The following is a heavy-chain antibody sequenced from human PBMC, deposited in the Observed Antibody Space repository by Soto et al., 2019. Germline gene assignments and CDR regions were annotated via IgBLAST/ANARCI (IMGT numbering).Heavy chain of an antibody. CDR2: IYWDDDK. Sequence: QITLKESGPTLVKPTQTLTLTCTFSGFSLSTSGVGVGWIRQPPGKALEWLALIYWDDDKRYSPSLKSRLTSAKDTSKNQSVLTMTNMDPMDTATYYCAHLDACSVGSCYSIRVDYWGQGTLVTVSS. V-gene: IGHV2-5*02. D-gene: IGHD2-15*01. CDR3: AHLDACSVGSCYSIRVDY. CDR1: GFSLSTSGVG. J-gene: IGHJ4*02.